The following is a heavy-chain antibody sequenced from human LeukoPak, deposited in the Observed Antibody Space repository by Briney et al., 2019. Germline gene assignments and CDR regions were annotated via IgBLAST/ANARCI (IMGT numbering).Heavy chain of an antibody. J-gene: IGHJ4*02. CDR3: ARRRSLWFGEPLYYFDY. CDR1: GYSFTSYW. CDR2: IYPGDSDT. V-gene: IGHV5-51*01. D-gene: IGHD3-10*01. Sequence: GESLKISCKGSGYSFTSYWISWVRQMPGKGLEWMGIIYPGDSDTRYSPSFQGQVTISADKSISTAYLQWSSLKASDTAMYYCARRRSLWFGEPLYYFDYWGQGTLVTVSS.